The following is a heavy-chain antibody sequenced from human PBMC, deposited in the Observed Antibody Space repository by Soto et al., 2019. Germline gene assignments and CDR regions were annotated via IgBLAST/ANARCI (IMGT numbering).Heavy chain of an antibody. V-gene: IGHV4-39*07. CDR1: GGSISSGDYY. CDR3: ARDKITGLFDY. CDR2: INHSGST. Sequence: PSETLSLTCTVSGGSISSGDYYWTWIRQPPGTGLEWIGEINHSGSTNYNPSLKSRVTISVDTSKNQFSLKLTSVTAADTAVYYCARDKITGLFDYWGQGTLVTV. J-gene: IGHJ4*02. D-gene: IGHD2-8*02.